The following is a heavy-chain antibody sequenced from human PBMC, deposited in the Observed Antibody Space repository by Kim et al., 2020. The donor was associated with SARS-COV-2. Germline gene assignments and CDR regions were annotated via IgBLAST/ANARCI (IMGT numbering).Heavy chain of an antibody. CDR3: ARLEYSSSWYYFDY. D-gene: IGHD6-13*01. J-gene: IGHJ4*02. Sequence: NPSHKSRVTIAVETSKNQFSLKLSSVAAADTAVYYCARLEYSSSWYYFDYWGQGTLVTVSS. V-gene: IGHV4-39*01.